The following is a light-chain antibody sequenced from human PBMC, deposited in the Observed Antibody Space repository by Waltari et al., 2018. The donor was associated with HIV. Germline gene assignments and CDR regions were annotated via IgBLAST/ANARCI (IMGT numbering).Light chain of an antibody. J-gene: IGLJ2*01. V-gene: IGLV1-44*01. CDR3: SAWDVTLNGLV. CDR2: SNP. Sequence: QSLLTQSPSASGTPGQRVNISCFGTSSNIGSRSVNWYQHFPGTPPKLLTFSNPERPAGVPDRFSGSKSGTSASLAISGLHSQDEADYYCSAWDVTLNGLVFGGGTRLSVL. CDR1: SSNIGSRS.